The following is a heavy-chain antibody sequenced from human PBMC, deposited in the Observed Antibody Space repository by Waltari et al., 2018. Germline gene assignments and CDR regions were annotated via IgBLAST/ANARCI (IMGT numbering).Heavy chain of an antibody. D-gene: IGHD3-22*01. Sequence: QLQLQESGPGLVKPSETLSLTCTVSGGSISSSSYYWGWIRQPPGKGLEGIGSIYYSGSTYYNPPLKSRVTISVDTSKNQFSLKLSSVTAADTAVYYCARSRGERYYDSSGYYYGYFDYWGQGTLVTVSS. CDR1: GGSISSSSYY. V-gene: IGHV4-39*07. CDR3: ARSRGERYYDSSGYYYGYFDY. CDR2: IYYSGST. J-gene: IGHJ4*02.